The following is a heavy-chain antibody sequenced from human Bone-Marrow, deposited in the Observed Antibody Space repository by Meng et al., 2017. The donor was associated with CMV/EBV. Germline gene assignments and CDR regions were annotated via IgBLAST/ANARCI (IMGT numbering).Heavy chain of an antibody. CDR3: ARLVPSSFYFDL. J-gene: IGHJ4*01. V-gene: IGHV4-59*01. CDR2: VYYGGTT. D-gene: IGHD2-2*01. Sequence: GSLRLSCNVSGGSISSYYWSWIRQPPGKGLDYIGYVYYGGTTKYNPSLKSRVTILVDTSKNQFSLKLTSMTTADTAVYYCARLVPSSFYFDLWGHGTLVPVSS. CDR1: GGSISSYY.